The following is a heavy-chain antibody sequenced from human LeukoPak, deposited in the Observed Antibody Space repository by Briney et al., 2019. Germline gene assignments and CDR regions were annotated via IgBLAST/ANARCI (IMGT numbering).Heavy chain of an antibody. J-gene: IGHJ4*02. V-gene: IGHV5-51*01. CDR3: ARGVAAAGPFDY. CDR1: GYSFTNYW. D-gene: IGHD6-13*01. Sequence: GESLKISCKGSGYSFTNYWIAWVRQMPGKGLEWMGIIYPGDSDTRNSPSFQGQVTISADKSISTAYLQWSSLKASETAMYYCARGVAAAGPFDYWGQGTLVTVSS. CDR2: IYPGDSDT.